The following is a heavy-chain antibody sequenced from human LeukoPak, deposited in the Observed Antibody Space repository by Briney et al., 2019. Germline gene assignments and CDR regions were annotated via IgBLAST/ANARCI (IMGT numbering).Heavy chain of an antibody. CDR2: IYNSGST. CDR1: GGSISSGDYY. Sequence: PSETLSLTCTVSGGSISSGDYYWSWIRQPPGKGLEWIGYIYNSGSTYYNPSLKSRVTISVDTSKNQFSLKLSSVTAADTAVYYCAREGYSYGNYYYGMDVWGQGTTVTVSS. J-gene: IGHJ6*02. CDR3: AREGYSYGNYYYGMDV. D-gene: IGHD5-18*01. V-gene: IGHV4-30-4*01.